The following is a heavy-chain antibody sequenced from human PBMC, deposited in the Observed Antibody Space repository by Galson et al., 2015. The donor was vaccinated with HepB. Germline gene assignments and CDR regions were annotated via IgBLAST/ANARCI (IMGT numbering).Heavy chain of an antibody. D-gene: IGHD3-22*01. CDR1: GESFSGYY. J-gene: IGHJ6*02. Sequence: SETLSLTCGVYGESFSGYYWDWIRQAPGKGLEWIGEINESGSTKYSPPLKGRVTISVDTSKNQFSLKLTSVTAADTAVYYCARCHSYYYDKKGGMDVWGQGTTVTVSS. CDR2: INESGST. V-gene: IGHV4-34*01. CDR3: ARCHSYYYDKKGGMDV.